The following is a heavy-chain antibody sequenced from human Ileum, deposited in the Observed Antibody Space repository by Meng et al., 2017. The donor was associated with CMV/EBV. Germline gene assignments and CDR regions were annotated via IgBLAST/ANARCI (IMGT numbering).Heavy chain of an antibody. Sequence: GGSLRLSCVASGFSFSSYAMDWVRRAPGKGLEWVSAISTSGDSVYYADSVKGRFIVSRDNSKNTLYLQMNSLRGEDTAVYYCAKGVSIFGVLPDYWGQGTRVTVSS. V-gene: IGHV3-23*01. J-gene: IGHJ4*02. D-gene: IGHD3-3*01. CDR1: GFSFSSYA. CDR3: AKGVSIFGVLPDY. CDR2: ISTSGDSV.